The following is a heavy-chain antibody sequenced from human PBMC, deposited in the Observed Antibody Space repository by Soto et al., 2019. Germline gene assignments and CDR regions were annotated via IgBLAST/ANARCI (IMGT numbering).Heavy chain of an antibody. V-gene: IGHV4-31*03. J-gene: IGHJ4*02. CDR1: GGSISSGGYY. Sequence: TLSLTCTVSGGSISSGGYYWSWIRQHPGKGLEWIGYIYYSGSTYYNPSLKSRVTISVDTSKNQFSLKLSSLTAADTALYYCPRYPSIAVAARLFAYGGQETLVTVSS. CDR3: PRYPSIAVAARLFAY. D-gene: IGHD6-19*01. CDR2: IYYSGST.